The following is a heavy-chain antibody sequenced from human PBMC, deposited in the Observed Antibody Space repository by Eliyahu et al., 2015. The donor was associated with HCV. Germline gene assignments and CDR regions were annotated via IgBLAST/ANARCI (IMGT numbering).Heavy chain of an antibody. J-gene: IGHJ5*02. Sequence: GDSISSGTWSWGWIRQPPGKSLEWIGTIHYSGSIYYNPSLRSRVTMSKDTSKNQFSLILSSVTAADTAVYYCARLPTGYPNWFDAWGQGTQVTVSS. CDR3: ARLPTGYPNWFDA. V-gene: IGHV4-39*01. D-gene: IGHD3-9*01. CDR2: IHYSGSI. CDR1: GDSISSGTWS.